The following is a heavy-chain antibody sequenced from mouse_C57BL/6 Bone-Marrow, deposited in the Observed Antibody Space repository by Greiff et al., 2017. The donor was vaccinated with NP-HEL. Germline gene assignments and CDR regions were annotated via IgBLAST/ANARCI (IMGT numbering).Heavy chain of an antibody. D-gene: IGHD1-1*01. Sequence: DVMLVESGGDLVKPGGSLKLSCAASGFTFSSYGMYWVRQTPDKRLEWVATISSGGSYTYYPDSVKGRFTISKDNAKNTLYLQMSSLKSEDTAMYYCSRISYPYFDYWCQGTTLTVSS. CDR3: SRISYPYFDY. J-gene: IGHJ2*01. CDR1: GFTFSSYG. CDR2: ISSGGSYT. V-gene: IGHV5-6*02.